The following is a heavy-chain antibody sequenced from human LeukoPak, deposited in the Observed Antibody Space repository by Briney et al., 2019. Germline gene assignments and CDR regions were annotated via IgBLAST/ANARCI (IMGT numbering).Heavy chain of an antibody. CDR2: IRCDGGET. Sequence: GGPLRLSCAACGFTFNRRGMHWVRHAPDGGRECVAFIRCDGGETFYAVFVKGRFTISRDNSKNTLSLQLNTRRPEDTTLYYCAKDGDDCIDYWGPGTLVSVSS. CDR1: GFTFNRRG. V-gene: IGHV3-30*02. D-gene: IGHD2-21*01. CDR3: AKDGDDCIDY. J-gene: IGHJ4*02.